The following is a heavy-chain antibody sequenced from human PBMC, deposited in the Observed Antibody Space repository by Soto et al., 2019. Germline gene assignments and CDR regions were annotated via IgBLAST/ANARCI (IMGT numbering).Heavy chain of an antibody. CDR3: AKKEGDQYGSGSLYY. V-gene: IGHV3-23*01. D-gene: IGHD3-10*01. CDR1: GFTFSSYG. CDR2: IGGSGDST. Sequence: PGGSLRLSCAASGFTFSSYGMNWVRQAPGKGPEWVSGIGGSGDSTYYADSVKGRFTISRDNSKSTLYLQMNSLRAEDTAIYYCAKKEGDQYGSGSLYYWGQGTQVTVSS. J-gene: IGHJ4*02.